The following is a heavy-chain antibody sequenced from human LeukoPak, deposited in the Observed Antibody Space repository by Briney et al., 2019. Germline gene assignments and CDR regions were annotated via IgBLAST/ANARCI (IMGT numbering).Heavy chain of an antibody. J-gene: IGHJ4*02. D-gene: IGHD6-13*01. CDR1: GGSISSYY. CDR2: IYTSGST. CDR3: ARGRPLYSSSWYVGYFDY. V-gene: IGHV4-4*07. Sequence: PSETLSLTCTVSGGSISSYYWSWIRQPAGKGLEWIGRIYTSGSTNYNPSLKSRVTMSVDTSKNQFSLKLSSVTAADTAVYYCARGRPLYSSSWYVGYFDYWGQGTLVTVSS.